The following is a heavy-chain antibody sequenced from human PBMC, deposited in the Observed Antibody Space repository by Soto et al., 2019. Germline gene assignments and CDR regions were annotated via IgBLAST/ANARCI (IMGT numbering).Heavy chain of an antibody. J-gene: IGHJ3*02. D-gene: IGHD6-19*01. V-gene: IGHV3-23*01. Sequence: EVQLLESGGGLVQPGGSLRLSCAASGFTFSSYAMSWVRQAPGKGLEWVSAISGSGGSTYYADSVKGRFTISRDNSKNTLYLQMNSLRAEDAAVYYCAKDSSGWYDAFDIWGQGTMVTVSS. CDR1: GFTFSSYA. CDR2: ISGSGGST. CDR3: AKDSSGWYDAFDI.